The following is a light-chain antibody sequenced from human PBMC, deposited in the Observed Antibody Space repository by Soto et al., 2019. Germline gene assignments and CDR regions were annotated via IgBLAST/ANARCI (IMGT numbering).Light chain of an antibody. Sequence: EIVMTQSPATLSVSPGERATLSCRASQSVGTNLAWYQQKPGQAPRLLIYATSTRATGIPARFSGSGSGTEFTLTISSLQSEDLAVYYCQHYNNWPLLTFGGGTKVDIK. V-gene: IGKV3-15*01. CDR3: QHYNNWPLLT. CDR2: ATS. J-gene: IGKJ4*01. CDR1: QSVGTN.